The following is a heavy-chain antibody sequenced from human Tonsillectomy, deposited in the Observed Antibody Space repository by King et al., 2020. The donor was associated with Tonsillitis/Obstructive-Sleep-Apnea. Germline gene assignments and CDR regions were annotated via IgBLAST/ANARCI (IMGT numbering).Heavy chain of an antibody. CDR2: IKRKTDGETT. J-gene: IGHJ4*02. Sequence: VQLVESGGGLVKPGGSLRLSCAASGFTFSNAWMNWVRQAPGKGLEWVAHIKRKTDGETTDYAAPVKGRFPISRDNSKNTLQLQMNSLKTEDTAVYYCTSRIVGATTYIDYWGQGTLVTVSS. V-gene: IGHV3-15*07. CDR1: GFTFSNAW. D-gene: IGHD1-26*01. CDR3: TSRIVGATTYIDY.